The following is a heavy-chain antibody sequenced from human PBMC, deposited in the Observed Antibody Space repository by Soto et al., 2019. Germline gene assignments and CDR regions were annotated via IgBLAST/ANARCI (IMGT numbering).Heavy chain of an antibody. CDR3: AKTAGGYTTESAFDL. V-gene: IGHV3-23*01. D-gene: IGHD5-12*01. CDR1: GFTFSSYA. Sequence: EVRLLESGGNLVQPGGSLTLSCAASGFTFSSYALSWVRQAPGKGLEWVSGISGGGGSTYNAESVKGRFTISRDNSKNTLYLHMNSLRAEYTALYYWAKTAGGYTTESAFDLWGQGTMVTVSS. J-gene: IGHJ3*01. CDR2: ISGGGGST.